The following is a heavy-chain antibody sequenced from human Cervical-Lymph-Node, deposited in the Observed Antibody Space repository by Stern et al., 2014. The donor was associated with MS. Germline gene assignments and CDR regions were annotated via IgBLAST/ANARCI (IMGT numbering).Heavy chain of an antibody. V-gene: IGHV4-34*01. J-gene: IGHJ6*02. Sequence: QVQLQQWGAGLLKPSETLSLTCAVYGGSFSGYYWRWIRQPPGKGLEWIGEINHSGSANSSPSLKSRVTISVATSKNQFSLKLSSVTAADTAVYYCARVVSSSWYGKGYYYGMDVWGQGTTVTVSS. CDR2: INHSGSA. D-gene: IGHD6-13*01. CDR3: ARVVSSSWYGKGYYYGMDV. CDR1: GGSFSGYY.